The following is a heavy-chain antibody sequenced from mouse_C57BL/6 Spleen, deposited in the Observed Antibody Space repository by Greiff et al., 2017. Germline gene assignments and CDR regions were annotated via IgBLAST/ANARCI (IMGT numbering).Heavy chain of an antibody. J-gene: IGHJ2*01. CDR2: LYPGSGNT. CDR3: AREGYYGSSRLFGY. Sequence: QVQLQQSGPELVKPGASVKISCKASGYTFTDYYINWVKQRPGQGLEWIGWLYPGSGNTMYNEKFKGKATLTVDTSSSTAYMQLSSLTSEDSAVYCCAREGYYGSSRLFGYWGQGTTLTVSS. V-gene: IGHV1-84*01. CDR1: GYTFTDYY. D-gene: IGHD1-1*01.